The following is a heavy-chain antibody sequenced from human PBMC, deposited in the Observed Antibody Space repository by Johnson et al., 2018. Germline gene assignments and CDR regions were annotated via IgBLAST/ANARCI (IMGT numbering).Heavy chain of an antibody. J-gene: IGHJ3*02. D-gene: IGHD1-26*01. Sequence: VQLVEPGGGLVKPGRSLRLSCTASGFTFGDYAMSWFRQVPGKGMEWVGFTRSKAYGGTTEYAACVKGRVTISRDDSKSIAYLQMNSLKTEDTAVYCCTKGGGSYYENRQDAFVIWGQGTMVTVSS. CDR1: GFTFGDYA. V-gene: IGHV3-49*05. CDR2: TRSKAYGGTT. CDR3: TKGGGSYYENRQDAFVI.